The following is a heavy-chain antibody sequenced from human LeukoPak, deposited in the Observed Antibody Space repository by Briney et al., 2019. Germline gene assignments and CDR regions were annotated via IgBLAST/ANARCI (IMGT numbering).Heavy chain of an antibody. CDR1: GFTFSSYG. CDR2: ISHSGGTT. CDR3: AKDPLPRSGYYPYYFDY. V-gene: IGHV3-23*01. D-gene: IGHD3-22*01. J-gene: IGHJ4*02. Sequence: GGSLRLSCAASGFTFSSYGMSWVRQAPGKGLEWVSAISHSGGTTYYADSVKGRFTISRDNSKNTLYLQMNSLRAEDTAVYYCAKDPLPRSGYYPYYFDYWGQGTLVTVSS.